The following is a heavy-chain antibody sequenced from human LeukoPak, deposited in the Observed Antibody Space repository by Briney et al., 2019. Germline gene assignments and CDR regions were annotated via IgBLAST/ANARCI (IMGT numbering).Heavy chain of an antibody. CDR3: AKGKLRTIFGVVQDY. J-gene: IGHJ4*02. CDR1: GFTFSSYA. Sequence: GGSLRLSCAASGFTFSSYAMSWVRQAPGKGLEWVSAISGSGGSTYYADSVKGRFTISRDNSKNTLYLQMDSLRAEDTAVYYCAKGKLRTIFGVVQDYWGQGTLVTVSS. V-gene: IGHV3-23*01. D-gene: IGHD3-3*01. CDR2: ISGSGGST.